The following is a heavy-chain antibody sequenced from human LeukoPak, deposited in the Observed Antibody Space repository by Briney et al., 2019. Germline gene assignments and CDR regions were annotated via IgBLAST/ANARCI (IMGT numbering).Heavy chain of an antibody. CDR1: GYTFTSYY. CDR3: ARDRIDSGYDVTFDP. D-gene: IGHD5-12*01. V-gene: IGHV1-46*01. J-gene: IGHJ5*02. CDR2: INPSGGST. Sequence: ASVKVSCKASGYTFTSYYMHWVRQAPGQGLEWMGIINPSGGSTSYAQKFQGRVTMTRDTSTSTVYMELSSLRSEDTAVYYCARDRIDSGYDVTFDPWGQGTLVTVSS.